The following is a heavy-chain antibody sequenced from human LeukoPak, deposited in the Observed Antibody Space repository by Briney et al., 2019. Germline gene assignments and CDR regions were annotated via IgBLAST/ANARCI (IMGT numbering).Heavy chain of an antibody. CDR3: GRDYYYAMDV. Sequence: GGSLRLSCAASGFIFSDFAMVWVRQASGEGLGWVGHIKSQAHNHATTYAASVKGRFTISRDDSKTTTFLEMNSLNAENTAVYYCGRDYYYAMDVWGQGTTVTVS. CDR2: IKSQAHNHAT. V-gene: IGHV3-73*01. CDR1: GFIFSDFA. J-gene: IGHJ6*02.